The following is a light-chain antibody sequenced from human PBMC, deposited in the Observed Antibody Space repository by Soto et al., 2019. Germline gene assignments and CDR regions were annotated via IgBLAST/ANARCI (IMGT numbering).Light chain of an antibody. J-gene: IGKJ4*01. CDR3: MQALQTPLT. CDR1: QSLLHTNGYNY. V-gene: IGKV2-28*01. Sequence: DIVMTQTPLSLPVTPGEPASISCRSSQSLLHTNGYNYLDWYLQKPGQSPQLLISLGSDRASGVPDRVSGSGSGTEFTLKISRVEAEDVGFYYCMQALQTPLTFGGGTQVEIK. CDR2: LGS.